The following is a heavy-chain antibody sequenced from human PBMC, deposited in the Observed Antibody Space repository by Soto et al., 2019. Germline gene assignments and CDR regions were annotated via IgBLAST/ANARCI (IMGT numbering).Heavy chain of an antibody. J-gene: IGHJ6*02. V-gene: IGHV3-33*01. CDR1: GFTFSNNG. D-gene: IGHD1-26*01. Sequence: QVQLVESGGDVVQPGRSLRLSCAASGFTFSNNGMHWVRQAPGKGLEWVAIIWYDGSNDYYVDSVKGRFTISRDNSKNTLSLQMNSLRAEDTAVYYCARDRWEFQLFYYGLDVWGQGTTVTVSS. CDR3: ARDRWEFQLFYYGLDV. CDR2: IWYDGSND.